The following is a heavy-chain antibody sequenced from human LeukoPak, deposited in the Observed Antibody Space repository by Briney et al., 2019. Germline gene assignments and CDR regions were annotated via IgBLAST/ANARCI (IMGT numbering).Heavy chain of an antibody. Sequence: SETLSLTCTVPGGSISSSSYYWGWIRQPPGKGLEWIGIIYYSGSAYYNPSLKSRVTISVDTSKNQFSLRLSSVTAADTAVYYCASYSSSYYRFDCWGQGTLVTVSS. CDR1: GGSISSSSYY. CDR2: IYYSGSA. CDR3: ASYSSSYYRFDC. V-gene: IGHV4-39*01. J-gene: IGHJ4*02. D-gene: IGHD6-13*01.